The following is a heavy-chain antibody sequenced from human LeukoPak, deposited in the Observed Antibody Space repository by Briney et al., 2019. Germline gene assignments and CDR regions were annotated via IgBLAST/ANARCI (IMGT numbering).Heavy chain of an antibody. Sequence: GGSLRLSCAASGFTFSTHWMSWFRQAPGKGLKWVALIQKDGSDKYYVDSVKGRFTISRDNAKNSLYLQMNGLRADDTAVYYCAGDEGWTFDIWGQGTTVTASS. D-gene: IGHD5-24*01. V-gene: IGHV3-7*01. J-gene: IGHJ3*02. CDR3: AGDEGWTFDI. CDR2: IQKDGSDK. CDR1: GFTFSTHW.